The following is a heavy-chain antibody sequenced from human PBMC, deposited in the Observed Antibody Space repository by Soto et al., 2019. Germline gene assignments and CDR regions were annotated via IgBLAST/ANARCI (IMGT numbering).Heavy chain of an antibody. J-gene: IGHJ4*02. CDR2: INHSGST. Sequence: QVQLQQWGAGLLKPSETMSLTCAVSGGSFRGYFWSWIRQPPGKGLEWIGEINHSGSTYYNPSLGSRVTVLVDTSRSQFSLKLRSVTAADTAVYFCTRGRGFGHFTPPFDYWGQGTLVTVSS. CDR3: TRGRGFGHFTPPFDY. CDR1: GGSFRGYF. D-gene: IGHD3-10*01. V-gene: IGHV4-34*01.